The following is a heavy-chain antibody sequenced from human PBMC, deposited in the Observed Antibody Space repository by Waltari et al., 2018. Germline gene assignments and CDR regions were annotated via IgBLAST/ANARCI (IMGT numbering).Heavy chain of an antibody. CDR2: IRQDESEV. J-gene: IGHJ4*02. Sequence: EVLLVESGGGSVQPGGSLSLSCLASGFPFRNYWVSWVRQDPGKGHEWVANIRQDESEVYYGDAARGRFTISRDNAKNSIYLQLNNLRVEDTAVYHCARSRDTIPGENWGQGTLVVVSS. CDR3: ARSRDTIPGEN. CDR1: GFPFRNYW. D-gene: IGHD5-18*01. V-gene: IGHV3-7*03.